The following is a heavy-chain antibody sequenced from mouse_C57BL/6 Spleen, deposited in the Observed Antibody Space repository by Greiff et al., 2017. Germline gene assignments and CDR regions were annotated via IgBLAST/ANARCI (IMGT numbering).Heavy chain of an antibody. J-gene: IGHJ2*01. CDR3: ERGGYYSDY. Sequence: EVQRVESGPGLVKPSQSLSLTCSVTGYSITSGYYWNWIRQFPGNKLEWMGYISYDGSNNYNPSLKNRISITRDTSKNQYFLKLNSVTTEATATYNCERGGYYSDYWGQGTTLTVSS. CDR1: GYSITSGYY. CDR2: ISYDGSN. V-gene: IGHV3-6*01.